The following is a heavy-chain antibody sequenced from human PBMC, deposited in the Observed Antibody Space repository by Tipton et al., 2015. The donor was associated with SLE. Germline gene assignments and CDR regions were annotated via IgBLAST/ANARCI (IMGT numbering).Heavy chain of an antibody. V-gene: IGHV3-23*01. J-gene: IGHJ4*02. CDR2: TSGSGGST. Sequence: GSLRLSCAASGFTFSSYAMSWVRQAPGKGLEWVSATSGSGGSTYYADSVKGRFTISRDNSKNTLYLQMSSLRAEDTAVYYCAKLDSSGYYLDYWGQGTLVTVSS. D-gene: IGHD3-22*01. CDR1: GFTFSSYA. CDR3: AKLDSSGYYLDY.